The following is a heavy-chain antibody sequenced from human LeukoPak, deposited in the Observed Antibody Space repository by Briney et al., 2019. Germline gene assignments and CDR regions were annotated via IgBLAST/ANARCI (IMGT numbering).Heavy chain of an antibody. J-gene: IGHJ5*02. Sequence: GESLKISCKGSGYSFTSYWISWVRQMPGKGLEWMGRIDPSDSYTNYSPSFQGHVTISAGKSISTAYLQWSSLKASDTAMYYCARHGESPRTQYGQFDPWGQGTLVTVSS. D-gene: IGHD2-21*01. CDR2: IDPSDSYT. V-gene: IGHV5-10-1*01. CDR3: ARHGESPRTQYGQFDP. CDR1: GYSFTSYW.